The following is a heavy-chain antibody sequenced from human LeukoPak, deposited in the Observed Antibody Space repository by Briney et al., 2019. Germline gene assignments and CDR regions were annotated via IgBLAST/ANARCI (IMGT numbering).Heavy chain of an antibody. J-gene: IGHJ4*02. CDR3: ARSIPYGTTWYGRSDY. CDR1: GFPFSSYS. V-gene: IGHV3-7*03. Sequence: GGSLRLSCAASGFPFSSYSMTWVRQAPGKGLEWVANIKPDGTTKFYVDSVKGRFTISRDNALNSLYLQMNSLRAEDSAIYYCARSIPYGTTWYGRSDYWGQGTLVTVSS. CDR2: IKPDGTTK. D-gene: IGHD6-13*01.